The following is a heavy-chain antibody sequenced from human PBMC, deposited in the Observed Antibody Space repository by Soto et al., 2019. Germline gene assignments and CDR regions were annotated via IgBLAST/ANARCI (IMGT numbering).Heavy chain of an antibody. CDR3: ARADYYDSSAYYFSGWFDP. Sequence: VQLVESGGGLVKPGGSLRLSCAASGFTFSAYNMNWVRQAPGKGLEWVSSISSSSSSIYYADSVKGRFTISRDNAKTALSLQMNSLRAEDTAVYYCARADYYDSSAYYFSGWFDPWGQGTLVTVSS. V-gene: IGHV3-21*01. D-gene: IGHD3-22*01. CDR2: ISSSSSSI. CDR1: GFTFSAYN. J-gene: IGHJ5*02.